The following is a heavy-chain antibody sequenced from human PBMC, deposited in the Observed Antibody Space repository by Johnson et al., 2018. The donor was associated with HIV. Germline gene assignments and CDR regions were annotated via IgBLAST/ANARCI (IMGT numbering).Heavy chain of an antibody. CDR3: ARDGPRGSYGAFDI. D-gene: IGHD1-26*01. V-gene: IGHV3-66*02. J-gene: IGHJ3*02. CDR1: GFSVSSNY. Sequence: MQLVESGGGLVQPGGSLRLSCSASGFSVSSNYMSWVRQAPGKGLAWVSSIYCGGRTYYADSVKGRFSISRDTSKNTLDLQMGSLRAEDMAVYYCARDGPRGSYGAFDIWGQGTMVTVSS. CDR2: IYCGGRT.